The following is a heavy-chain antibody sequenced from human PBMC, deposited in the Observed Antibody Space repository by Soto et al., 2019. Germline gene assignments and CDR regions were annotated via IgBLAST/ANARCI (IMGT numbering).Heavy chain of an antibody. V-gene: IGHV3-30-3*01. D-gene: IGHD3-10*01. CDR2: ISVDGGTK. CDR3: AREGRFGSYIGD. J-gene: IGHJ4*02. CDR1: RFPFRSYH. Sequence: PXGSLRLTWPAARFPFRSYHMYWVRQAPGKGLEWVALISVDGGTKNYADSVKGRFTVSRDNSENNLSLQMNSLRPEDTAVYFCAREGRFGSYIGDWGQGTLVTVSS.